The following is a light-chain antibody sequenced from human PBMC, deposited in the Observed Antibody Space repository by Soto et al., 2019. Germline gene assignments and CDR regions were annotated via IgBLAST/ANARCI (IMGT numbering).Light chain of an antibody. V-gene: IGLV2-8*01. J-gene: IGLJ2*01. CDR2: EVS. Sequence: QSVLTQPPSASGSPGQSVTISCTGTSSDVGGYNYVSWYQQHPGKAPKLMIYEVSKRPSGVPDRFSGAKSGNTASLTVSGLQAEDEADYFCRSYARRVFGGGTKLTVL. CDR1: SSDVGGYNY. CDR3: RSYARRV.